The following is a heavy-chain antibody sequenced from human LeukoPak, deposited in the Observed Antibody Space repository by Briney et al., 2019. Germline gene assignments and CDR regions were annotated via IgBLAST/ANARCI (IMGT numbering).Heavy chain of an antibody. V-gene: IGHV3-7*01. CDR3: AREKGTLIRAMAFEM. CDR2: INQDGGTK. J-gene: IGHJ3*02. D-gene: IGHD3-10*01. CDR1: RFSFSRHW. Sequence: GGSLRLSCAASRFSFSRHWMSWVRHTPGKGLEWVANINQDGGTKYYRDFAKGRFTISRDNAQNSLYLQINSLRAEDTAVYYCAREKGTLIRAMAFEMWGQGTMVTVSS.